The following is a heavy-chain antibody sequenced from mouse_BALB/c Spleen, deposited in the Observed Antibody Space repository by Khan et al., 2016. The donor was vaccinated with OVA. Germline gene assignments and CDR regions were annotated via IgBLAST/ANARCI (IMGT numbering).Heavy chain of an antibody. D-gene: IGHD1-1*01. CDR3: ARTPGYYGSNYFDY. CDR1: GFTFSNYA. CDR2: ISSGGTYT. V-gene: IGHV5-9-3*01. Sequence: EVELVESGGGLVKPGGSLKLSCTVSGFTFSNYAMSWVRQTPEKRLEWVATISSGGTYTSYPDSLRGRFTISRDNANNTLYLQMSSLRSADTAMFYWARTPGYYGSNYFDYWGQGTTLTVSS. J-gene: IGHJ2*01.